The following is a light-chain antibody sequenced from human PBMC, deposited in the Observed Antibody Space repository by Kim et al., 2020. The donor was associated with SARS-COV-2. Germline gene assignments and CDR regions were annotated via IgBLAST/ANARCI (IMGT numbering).Light chain of an antibody. CDR2: DVS. V-gene: IGLV2-14*03. J-gene: IGLJ1*01. Sequence: QSALTQPASVSGSPGQSITISCTGTSSDVGGYNYVSWYQQHPGKAPKLMIYDVSNRPSGVSNHFSGSKSGNTASLTISGLQAEDEADYYCSSYTGSTPYVFGTGTKVTVL. CDR3: SSYTGSTPYV. CDR1: SSDVGGYNY.